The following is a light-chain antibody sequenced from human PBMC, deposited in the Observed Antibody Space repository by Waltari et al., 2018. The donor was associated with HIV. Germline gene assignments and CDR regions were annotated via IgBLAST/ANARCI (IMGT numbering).Light chain of an antibody. CDR1: SLRRYY. Sequence: SSELTQDPAVSVALGQTVRITCQGDSLRRYYASWYQQKQGQAPILVVYGESDRASGIQDRFSGSNSGDTASLTITGAQAEDEAVYYCHSRDNSGNHPVFGGGTRLTVL. CDR3: HSRDNSGNHPV. V-gene: IGLV3-19*01. J-gene: IGLJ2*01. CDR2: GES.